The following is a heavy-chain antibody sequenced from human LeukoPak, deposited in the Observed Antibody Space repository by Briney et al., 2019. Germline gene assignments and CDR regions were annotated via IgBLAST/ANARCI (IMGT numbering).Heavy chain of an antibody. CDR2: IIPIFGTA. V-gene: IGHV1-69*13. CDR3: ARVVVPAAILGLDMASWRENYYYYMDV. Sequence: GASVKVSCKASGGTFSSYAISWVRQAPGQGLEWMGGIIPIFGTANYAQKFQGRGTITADESTSTAYMELSSLRSEDTAVHYCARVVVPAAILGLDMASWRENYYYYMDVWGKGTTVTVSS. J-gene: IGHJ6*03. D-gene: IGHD2-2*01. CDR1: GGTFSSYA.